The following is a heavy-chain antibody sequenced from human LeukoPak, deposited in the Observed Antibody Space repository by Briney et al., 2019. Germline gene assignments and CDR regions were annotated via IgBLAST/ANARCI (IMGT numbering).Heavy chain of an antibody. CDR2: MNPNSGNT. D-gene: IGHD1-26*01. CDR1: GYTFTSYD. V-gene: IGHV1-8*01. Sequence: ASVKVSCKASGYTFTSYDINWVRQATGQGLEWMGWMNPNSGNTGYAQKFQGRVTMTRNTSISTAYMELSSLRSEDTAVYYCARASTVCGPRALYSGSSCFDYWGQGTLVTVSS. J-gene: IGHJ4*02. CDR3: ARASTVCGPRALYSGSSCFDY.